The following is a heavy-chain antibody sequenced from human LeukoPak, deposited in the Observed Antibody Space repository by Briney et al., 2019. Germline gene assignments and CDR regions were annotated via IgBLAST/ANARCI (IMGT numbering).Heavy chain of an antibody. D-gene: IGHD2-15*01. CDR2: ISAYNGNT. J-gene: IGHJ4*02. CDR3: ARGTLGYCSGGSCYIY. CDR1: GYTFTSYG. V-gene: IGHV1-18*01. Sequence: ASVKVSCKASGYTFTSYGISGVRQAPGQGLEWMGWISAYNGNTNYAQKLQGRVTMTPDTSTSTAYMELRTLRSDDTAVYYCARGTLGYCSGGSCYIYWGQGTLVTVSS.